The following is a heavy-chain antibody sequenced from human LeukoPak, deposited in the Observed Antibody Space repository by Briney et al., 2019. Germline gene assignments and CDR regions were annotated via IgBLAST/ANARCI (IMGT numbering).Heavy chain of an antibody. CDR2: MNPNSGGT. Sequence: GASVKVSCKASGYTFTDYYIHWVRQAPGQGLEWMAWMNPNSGGTSYAQKFQGRVTMTRDTSISTAYMELSRLRSDDTAVYYCARELKYNWFDPWGQGTLVTVSS. J-gene: IGHJ5*02. V-gene: IGHV1-2*02. CDR3: ARELKYNWFDP. CDR1: GYTFTDYY.